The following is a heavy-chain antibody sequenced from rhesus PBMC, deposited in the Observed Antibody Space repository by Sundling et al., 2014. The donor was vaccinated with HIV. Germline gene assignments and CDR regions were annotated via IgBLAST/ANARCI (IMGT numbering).Heavy chain of an antibody. CDR2: INPYNGNT. CDR3: ARDPLTIFGLVNGLDY. D-gene: IGHD3-3*01. Sequence: QVQLVQSGAEVKKPGSSVKVSCKASGYTFTDYYIHWVRQAPRQGLEWMGWINPYNGNTKYAQKFQGRVTMTRDTSTSTAYLELSSLRSEDTAVYYCARDPLTIFGLVNGLDYWGQGVVVTVSS. V-gene: IGHV1S2*01. J-gene: IGHJ6*01. CDR1: GYTFTDYY.